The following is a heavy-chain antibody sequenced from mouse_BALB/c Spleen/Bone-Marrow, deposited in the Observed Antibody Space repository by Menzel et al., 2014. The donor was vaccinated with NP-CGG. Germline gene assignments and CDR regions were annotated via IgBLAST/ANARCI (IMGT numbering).Heavy chain of an antibody. CDR3: ARAYYRYPFDY. Sequence: EVQGVESGGGLVKPGGSLKLSCAASGFTFSSYTMSWVHQTPEKRLGWVATISSGGGNTYYPDSMKGRFTISRDNARNNLYLQMSSLRSEDTALYYCARAYYRYPFDYWGQGTTLTVSS. CDR1: GFTFSSYT. CDR2: ISSGGGNT. D-gene: IGHD2-14*01. V-gene: IGHV5-9*03. J-gene: IGHJ2*01.